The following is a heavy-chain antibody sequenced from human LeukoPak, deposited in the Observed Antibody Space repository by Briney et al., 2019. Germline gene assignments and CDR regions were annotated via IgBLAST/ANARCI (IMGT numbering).Heavy chain of an antibody. Sequence: GSVQDSCKASGYTLTGYYMHWVRQAPGQGLEWMGRINPNSGGTNYAQKFQGGVTLTRDTSISTAYMEMSRLRAEDTAVYYCAREGGQYSYGAHWWGQGTLVTVSS. J-gene: IGHJ4*02. CDR3: AREGGQYSYGAHW. CDR1: GYTLTGYY. D-gene: IGHD5-18*01. V-gene: IGHV1-2*06. CDR2: INPNSGGT.